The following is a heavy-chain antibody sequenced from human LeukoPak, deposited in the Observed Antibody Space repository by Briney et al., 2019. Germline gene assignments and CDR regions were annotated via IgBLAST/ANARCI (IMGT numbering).Heavy chain of an antibody. CDR3: ARGVLGTDAFEI. CDR2: IYYSGST. Sequence: SETLSLTCTVSGGSVSSGSYYWSWIRQPPGKGLEWIGYIYYSGSTYYNPSLKSRVIISVDTSKNQFSLKLSSVTAADTAVYYCARGVLGTDAFEIWGQGTMATVSS. J-gene: IGHJ3*02. CDR1: GGSVSSGSYY. V-gene: IGHV4-61*01. D-gene: IGHD1-1*01.